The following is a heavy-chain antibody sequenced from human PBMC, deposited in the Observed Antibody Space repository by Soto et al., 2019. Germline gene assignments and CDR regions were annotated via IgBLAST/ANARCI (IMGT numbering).Heavy chain of an antibody. Sequence: QVQLVQSGAEVKKPGASVKVSCKASGYTFTSYDINWVRQATGQGLEWMGWMNPNSGNTGYAQKFQGRVTMTRNTSISTAYMELSSLRSEDTAVYYCARRARRVVPAAISIWFDPWGQEPWSPSPQ. D-gene: IGHD2-2*02. CDR3: ARRARRVVPAAISIWFDP. CDR2: MNPNSGNT. CDR1: GYTFTSYD. V-gene: IGHV1-8*01. J-gene: IGHJ5*02.